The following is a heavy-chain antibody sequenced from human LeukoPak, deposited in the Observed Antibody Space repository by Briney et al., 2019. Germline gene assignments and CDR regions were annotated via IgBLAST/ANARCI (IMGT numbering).Heavy chain of an antibody. D-gene: IGHD6-19*01. CDR2: INPNSGGT. CDR1: GYTFTCYY. CDR3: ASAGIAVAGSLLWFVY. J-gene: IGHJ4*02. Sequence: ASVKVSCKASGYTFTCYYMHWVRQAPGQGLEWMGWINPNSGGTNYAQKFQGRVTMTRDTSISTAYMELSRLRSDDTAVYYCASAGIAVAGSLLWFVYWGQGTLVTVSS. V-gene: IGHV1-2*02.